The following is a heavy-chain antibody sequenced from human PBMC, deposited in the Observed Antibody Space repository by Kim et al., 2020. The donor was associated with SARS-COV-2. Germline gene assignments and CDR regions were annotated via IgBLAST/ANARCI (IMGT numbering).Heavy chain of an antibody. J-gene: IGHJ5*02. Sequence: ASVKVSCKASGYTFTGYYMHWVRQAPGQGLEWMGWINPNSGGTNYAQKFQGRVTMTRDTSISTAYMELSRLRSDDTAVYYCARVPIRVGATTGFAWFDPWGQGTLVTVSS. CDR3: ARVPIRVGATTGFAWFDP. D-gene: IGHD1-26*01. V-gene: IGHV1-2*02. CDR1: GYTFTGYY. CDR2: INPNSGGT.